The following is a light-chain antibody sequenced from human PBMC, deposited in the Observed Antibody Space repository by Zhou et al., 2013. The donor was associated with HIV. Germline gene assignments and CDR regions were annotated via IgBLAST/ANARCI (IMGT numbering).Light chain of an antibody. Sequence: EIVLTQSPGTLSLSPGERATLSCRASQSVSSSYLAWYQQKPGQAPRLLIYGASSRATGIPARFSGSGSGTEFTLTISGLQSEDFAVYYCQQYNNGWTFGQGTKVEIK. CDR3: QQYNNGWT. V-gene: IGKV3-15*01. CDR1: QSVSSSY. CDR2: GAS. J-gene: IGKJ1*01.